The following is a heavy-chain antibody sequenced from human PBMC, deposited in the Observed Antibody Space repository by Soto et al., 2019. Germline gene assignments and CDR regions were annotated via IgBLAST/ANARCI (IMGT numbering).Heavy chain of an antibody. J-gene: IGHJ4*02. CDR3: AKYFLLTYYDILTGYSPFDY. CDR2: ISSGGDTK. CDR1: GFTFRSYS. V-gene: IGHV3-48*01. D-gene: IGHD3-9*01. Sequence: PGGSLRLSCAVSGFTFRSYSMHWVRQSPGKGLEWISYISSGGDTKYYADSVTGRFTISRDNSKNTLYLQMNSLRAEDTAVYYCAKYFLLTYYDILTGYSPFDYWGQGTLVTVSS.